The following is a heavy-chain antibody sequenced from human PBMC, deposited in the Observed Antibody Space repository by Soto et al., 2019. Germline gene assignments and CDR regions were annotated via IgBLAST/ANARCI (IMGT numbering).Heavy chain of an antibody. V-gene: IGHV4-34*01. CDR2: INHSGST. CDR1: GGSFSGYY. J-gene: IGHJ6*02. CDR3: ARAYIVLMVYAGPLDCGMDV. Sequence: PSETLSLTCAVYGGSFSGYYWSWIRQPPGKGLEWIGEINHSGSTNYNPSLKSRVTISVDTSKNQFSLKLSSVTAADTAVYYCARAYIVLMVYAGPLDCGMDVWGQGTTVTSP. D-gene: IGHD2-8*01.